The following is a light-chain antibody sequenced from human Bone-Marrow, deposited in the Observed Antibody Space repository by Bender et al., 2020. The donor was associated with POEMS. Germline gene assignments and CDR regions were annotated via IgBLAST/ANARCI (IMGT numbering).Light chain of an antibody. J-gene: IGLJ3*02. CDR2: DDY. V-gene: IGLV6-57*04. Sequence: NFMLTQQHSVSESPGQTRSISCTRSSDVQWYQQRPGSAPPPMMYDDYQRPSGVPARFSGSIDISSNSASLSISGLITEDEADFYCQSYDYVFGGGTDLAVL. CDR1: SD. CDR3: QSYDYV.